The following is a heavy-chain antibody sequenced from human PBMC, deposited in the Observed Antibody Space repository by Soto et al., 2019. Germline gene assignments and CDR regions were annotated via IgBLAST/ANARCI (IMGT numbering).Heavy chain of an antibody. D-gene: IGHD5-12*01. V-gene: IGHV3-23*01. CDR3: AKIRGYDLGSTTFQH. Sequence: EVQLLESGGGLVQPGGSLRLSCAASGFTFSSSPLSGVRKPQGKGLDWVSAISGNGDTTYYADSVKGRFTISRDISKNTLYLQMNSLRAEDTAVYYCAKIRGYDLGSTTFQHWGQGTLVTVSS. CDR2: ISGNGDTT. J-gene: IGHJ1*01. CDR1: GFTFSSSP.